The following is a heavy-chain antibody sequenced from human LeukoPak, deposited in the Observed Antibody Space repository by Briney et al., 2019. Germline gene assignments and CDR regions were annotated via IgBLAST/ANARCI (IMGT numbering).Heavy chain of an antibody. CDR3: AKDSHYYDSSGYYSWGGFDY. V-gene: IGHV3-7*01. D-gene: IGHD3-22*01. CDR1: GFTFTDYW. CDR2: INQDGSKK. Sequence: GGSLRLSCTTSGFTFTDYWMTWVRQAPGKGLEWVANINQDGSKKFYVDSVKGRFTISRDNSKNTLYLQMNSLRAEDTALYYCAKDSHYYDSSGYYSWGGFDYWGQGTLVTVSS. J-gene: IGHJ4*02.